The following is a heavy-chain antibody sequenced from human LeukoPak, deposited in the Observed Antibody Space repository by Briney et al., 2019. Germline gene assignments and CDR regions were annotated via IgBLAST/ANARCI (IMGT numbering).Heavy chain of an antibody. CDR1: GFTFSSYG. J-gene: IGHJ4*02. Sequence: GGSLRLSCAASGFTFSSYGMHWVRRAPGKELEWVAFIRYDGGNKYYADSVKGRFTISRDNSKNTLYLQMNSLRAEDTAVYYCAKQYCSGGSCYSGDYFDYWGQGTLVTVSS. CDR2: IRYDGGNK. D-gene: IGHD2-15*01. V-gene: IGHV3-30*02. CDR3: AKQYCSGGSCYSGDYFDY.